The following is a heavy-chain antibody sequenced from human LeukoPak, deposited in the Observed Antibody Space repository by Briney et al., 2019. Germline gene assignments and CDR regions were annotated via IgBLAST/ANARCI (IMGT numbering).Heavy chain of an antibody. CDR1: GFTFSTYS. Sequence: GGSLRLSCAASGFTFSTYSMNWVRQAPGKGLEWVSSISTSSSYIYHADSVKGRFTISRDNAKNSLYLQMNSLRAEDTAVYYCAREYYYGSGSYYYWGQGTLVTVSS. J-gene: IGHJ4*02. D-gene: IGHD3-10*01. V-gene: IGHV3-21*04. CDR3: AREYYYGSGSYYY. CDR2: ISTSSSYI.